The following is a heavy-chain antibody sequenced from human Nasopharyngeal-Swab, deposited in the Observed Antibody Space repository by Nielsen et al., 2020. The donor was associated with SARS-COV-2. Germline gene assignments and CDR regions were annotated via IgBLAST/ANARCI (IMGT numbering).Heavy chain of an antibody. J-gene: IGHJ4*02. D-gene: IGHD3-10*01. CDR1: GYTFTSYG. CDR2: ISAYNGNT. CDR3: ARGLLLWFGELWGIGDY. Sequence: ASVKVSCKASGYTFTSYGISWVRQAPGQGLEWMGWISAYNGNTNYAQKFQGRVTMTRNTSISTAYMELSSLRSEDTAVYYCARGLLLWFGELWGIGDYWGQGTLVTVSS. V-gene: IGHV1-18*01.